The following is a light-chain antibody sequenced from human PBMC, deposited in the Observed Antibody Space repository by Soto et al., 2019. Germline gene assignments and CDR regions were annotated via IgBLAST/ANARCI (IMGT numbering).Light chain of an antibody. CDR3: HQSYSIPLT. J-gene: IGKJ4*01. CDR1: QSISNY. CDR2: AAS. Sequence: DIQMTQSPSSLSASVGDRVTITCRASQSISNYLNWYQQKPGKAPKLLIYAASSLQSGVPSRFSGSGSGTDFTLTISSLQPEDFATYYCHQSYSIPLTFGGGTKVDI. V-gene: IGKV1-39*01.